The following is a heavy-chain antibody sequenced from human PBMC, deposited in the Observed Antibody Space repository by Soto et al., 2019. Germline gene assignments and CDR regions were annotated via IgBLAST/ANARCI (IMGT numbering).Heavy chain of an antibody. CDR1: GFTFSDYG. Sequence: LRLSCAASGFTFSDYGMHWVRQAPGEGLQWVAVIWFDGSNEHYADSVKGRFTISGDNSKNTLYLQMYSLRAGDTAVYYCARGSLYCSSTSCSYGMDVWGQGTTVTVSS. CDR3: ARGSLYCSSTSCSYGMDV. D-gene: IGHD2-15*01. CDR2: IWFDGSNE. J-gene: IGHJ6*02. V-gene: IGHV3-33*01.